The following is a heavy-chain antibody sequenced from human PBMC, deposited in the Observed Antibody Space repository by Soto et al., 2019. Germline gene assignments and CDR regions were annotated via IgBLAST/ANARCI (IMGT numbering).Heavy chain of an antibody. D-gene: IGHD3-9*01. V-gene: IGHV3-23*01. J-gene: IGHJ4*02. CDR1: GFTFSSYA. CDR2: ISGSGGST. CDR3: AREYYDILTGYRYYFDY. Sequence: GSLRLSCAASGFTFSSYAMSWVRQAPGKGLEWVSAISGSGGSTYYADSVKGRFTISRDNSKNTLYLQMNSLRAEDTAVYYCAREYYDILTGYRYYFDYWGQGTLVTVSS.